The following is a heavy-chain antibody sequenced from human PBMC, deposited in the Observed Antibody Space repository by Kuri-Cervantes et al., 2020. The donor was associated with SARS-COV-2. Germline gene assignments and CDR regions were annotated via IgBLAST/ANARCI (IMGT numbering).Heavy chain of an antibody. Sequence: GGSLRLSCSASGFTFSSYAMSWVRQVQRKGLEWVSCISGGGTSSDYSDSVKGRFTISRDNSKTTLYLQMNSLRAEDTAVYYCAKDFYEYQLLYGPADAFDIWGQGTMVTVSS. J-gene: IGHJ3*02. V-gene: IGHV3-23*01. CDR3: AKDFYEYQLLYGPADAFDI. CDR1: GFTFSSYA. D-gene: IGHD2-2*02. CDR2: ISGGGTSS.